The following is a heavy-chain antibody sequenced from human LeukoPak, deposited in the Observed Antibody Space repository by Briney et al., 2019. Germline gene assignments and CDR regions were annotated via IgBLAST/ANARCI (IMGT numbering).Heavy chain of an antibody. V-gene: IGHV4-59*01. CDR3: ARDRLGNYYYYGMDV. CDR1: GGSISSYY. J-gene: IGHJ6*04. CDR2: IYYSGST. Sequence: SETLSLTCTVSGGSISSYYWSWIRQPPGKGLEWIGYIYYSGSTNYNPSLKSRVTISVDTSKNQFSLKLSSVSAADTAVYYCARDRLGNYYYYGMDVWGKGTTVTVSS. D-gene: IGHD6-19*01.